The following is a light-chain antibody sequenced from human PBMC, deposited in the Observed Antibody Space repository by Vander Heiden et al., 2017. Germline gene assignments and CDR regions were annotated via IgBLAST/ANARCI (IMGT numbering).Light chain of an antibody. Sequence: QLVLPQSPSASASLCPSVKLTCPLFRVQEYNAIAWHQQQPQKGPRYLMTVNSAGSHTKGDGIPDRFSGSSSGSERYLTISSLQSEDEADYYCQAWDTGIRVFGGGTKVTVL. V-gene: IGLV4-69*02. CDR2: VNSAGSH. J-gene: IGLJ3*02. CDR3: QAWDTGIRV. CDR1: RVQEYNA.